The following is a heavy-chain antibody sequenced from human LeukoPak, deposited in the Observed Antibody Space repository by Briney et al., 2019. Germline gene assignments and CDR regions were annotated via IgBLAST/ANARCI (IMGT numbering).Heavy chain of an antibody. CDR2: IYTSGST. J-gene: IGHJ4*02. D-gene: IGHD7-27*01. CDR3: ARDYPAQLGYGFDY. CDR1: GGSISSYY. Sequence: SETLSLTCTVSGGSISSYYWSWIRQPAGKGLEWIGRIYTSGSTNYNPSLKSRVTMSVGTSKNQFSLKLSSVTAADTAVYYCARDYPAQLGYGFDYWGQGTLVTVSS. V-gene: IGHV4-4*07.